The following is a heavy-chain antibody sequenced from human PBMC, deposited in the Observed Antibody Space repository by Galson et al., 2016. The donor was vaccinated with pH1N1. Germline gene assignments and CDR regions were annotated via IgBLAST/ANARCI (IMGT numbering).Heavy chain of an antibody. J-gene: IGHJ1*01. D-gene: IGHD1-1*01. CDR3: ARALWSVHPGTSDH. Sequence: SLRLSCAASGFTFGDYGMHWVRQVPGKGLEWVSYIDSTSSDTNYADSVKGRFTISRDNAKNSLYLQMNSLRVEDTAVYYCARALWSVHPGTSDHWGQGTLVTVSS. V-gene: IGHV3-11*05. CDR1: GFTFGDYG. CDR2: IDSTSSDT.